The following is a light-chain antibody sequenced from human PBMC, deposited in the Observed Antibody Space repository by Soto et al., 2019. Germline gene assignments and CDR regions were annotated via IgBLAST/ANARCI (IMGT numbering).Light chain of an antibody. CDR3: QQRSNWLIT. Sequence: EIVLAQSPCTLSLSPGERATLSCRASQSVTNSFLAWYQQKPGQAPRLLIYGASRRATGIPDRFTGSGSGTDFTLTISSLEPEDFAVYYCQQRSNWLITFGQGTRLEIK. J-gene: IGKJ5*01. V-gene: IGKV3D-20*02. CDR2: GAS. CDR1: QSVTNSF.